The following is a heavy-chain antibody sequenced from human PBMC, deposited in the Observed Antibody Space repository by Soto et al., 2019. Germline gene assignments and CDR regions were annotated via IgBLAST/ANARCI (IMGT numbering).Heavy chain of an antibody. D-gene: IGHD2-2*01. CDR2: IYYSGST. J-gene: IGHJ6*03. Sequence: PSETLSLTCTVSGGSISSSSYYWGWIRQPPGKGLEWIGSIYYSGSTYYNPSLKSRVTISVDTSKNQFSLKLSSVTAADTAVYYCSGGYCSSTSCYLDYYYYMDVWGKGTTVTVSS. V-gene: IGHV4-39*01. CDR1: GGSISSSSYY. CDR3: SGGYCSSTSCYLDYYYYMDV.